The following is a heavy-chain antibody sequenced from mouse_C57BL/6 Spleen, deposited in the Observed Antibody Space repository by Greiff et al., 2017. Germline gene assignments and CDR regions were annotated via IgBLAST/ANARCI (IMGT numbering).Heavy chain of an antibody. CDR3: ARTPYYGSGYEGWLAY. V-gene: IGHV1-61*01. J-gene: IGHJ3*01. CDR1: GSTFTSYW. D-gene: IGHD1-1*01. CDR2: IYPSDSET. Sequence: VQLQQPGAELVRPGSSVKLSCKASGSTFTSYWMDWVKQRPGQGLEWIGNIYPSDSETHYNQKFKDKATLTVDKSSSTAYMQLSSLTSEDSAVYYCARTPYYGSGYEGWLAYWGQGTLVTVSA.